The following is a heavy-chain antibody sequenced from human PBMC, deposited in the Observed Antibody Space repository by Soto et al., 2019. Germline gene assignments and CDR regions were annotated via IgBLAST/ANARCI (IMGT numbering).Heavy chain of an antibody. CDR2: IYWDDDK. CDR3: AHSVVAGLGYYFDY. V-gene: IGHV2-5*02. D-gene: IGHD6-19*01. J-gene: IGHJ4*02. Sequence: SGPTLVNPTQTLTLTCTFSGFSLSSTRVAVGWIRQPPGKALEWLALIYWDDDKRYSPFLKSRLTITKDTSKNQVVLTMTNMDTVDTPTYYCAHSVVAGLGYYFDYWGQGTLVTVAS. CDR1: GFSLSSTRVA.